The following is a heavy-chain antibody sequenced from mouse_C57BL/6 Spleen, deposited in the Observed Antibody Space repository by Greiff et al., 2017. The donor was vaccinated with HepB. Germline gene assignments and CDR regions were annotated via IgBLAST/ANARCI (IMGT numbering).Heavy chain of an antibody. Sequence: QVQLQQPGAELVRPGTSVKLSCKASGYTFTSYWMHWVKQRPGQGLEWIGVIDPSDSYTNYNQKFKGKATLTVDTSSITAYMQLSSLTSEDSAVYYCARDYGSSYWYFDVWGTGTTVTVSS. D-gene: IGHD1-1*01. CDR1: GYTFTSYW. J-gene: IGHJ1*03. CDR3: ARDYGSSYWYFDV. CDR2: IDPSDSYT. V-gene: IGHV1-59*01.